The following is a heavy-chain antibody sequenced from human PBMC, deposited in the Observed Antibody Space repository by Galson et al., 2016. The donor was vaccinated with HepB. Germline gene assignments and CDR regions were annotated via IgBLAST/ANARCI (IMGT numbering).Heavy chain of an antibody. Sequence: QSGAEVKKPGESLRISCKGSGYSFTNYWNSWVRQMPGKGLEWMGGIDPSDSYTNYSPSFQGHVTISTDKSISTAYLQWGSLKAWDTAMYYCARHANPLYCSGGSCYNYYGMDVWGQGTTVTVSS. CDR1: GYSFTNYW. CDR3: ARHANPLYCSGGSCYNYYGMDV. V-gene: IGHV5-10-1*01. CDR2: IDPSDSYT. J-gene: IGHJ6*02. D-gene: IGHD2-15*01.